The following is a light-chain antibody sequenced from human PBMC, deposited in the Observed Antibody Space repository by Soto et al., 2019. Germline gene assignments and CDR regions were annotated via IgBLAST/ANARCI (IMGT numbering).Light chain of an antibody. V-gene: IGKV3-20*01. Sequence: EIAMTQSRGTLSLSPGDRSTLYCRARQSVSISYLAWYQTRTGQATRIIIYGAYIRDTGIPDRVSGILSGKAVTLTLSRLQPEDLAVYFGQQQGSSPWTFGQGTKV. CDR3: QQQGSSPWT. CDR1: QSVSISY. J-gene: IGKJ1*01. CDR2: GAY.